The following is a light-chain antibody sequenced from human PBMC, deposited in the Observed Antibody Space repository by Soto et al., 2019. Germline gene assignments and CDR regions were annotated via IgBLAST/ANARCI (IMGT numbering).Light chain of an antibody. Sequence: DIVLTQAPLSSPVTLGQPASISCRSSQSLVHSDGNTYLSWLHQRPGQPPRLLIYKISKRFSGVPDRFSGSGAGTDFTLTITWVEAEDVGVYYCMQATHSPWAFGQGTKVEIK. J-gene: IGKJ1*01. CDR2: KIS. V-gene: IGKV2-24*01. CDR1: QSLVHSDGNTY. CDR3: MQATHSPWA.